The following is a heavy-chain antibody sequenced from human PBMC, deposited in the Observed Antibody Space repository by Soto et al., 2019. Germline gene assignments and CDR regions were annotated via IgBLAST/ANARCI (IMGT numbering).Heavy chain of an antibody. Sequence: GESLKISCKGSGYSFTSYWISWVRQMPGKVLEWMGRIDPSDSYTNYSPSFQGHVAISADKSISTAYLQWSSLKASDTAMYYCARRTRLLIPTSNYYYYYGMDVWGQGXTVTVYS. CDR1: GYSFTSYW. V-gene: IGHV5-10-1*01. D-gene: IGHD3-22*01. J-gene: IGHJ6*02. CDR2: IDPSDSYT. CDR3: ARRTRLLIPTSNYYYYYGMDV.